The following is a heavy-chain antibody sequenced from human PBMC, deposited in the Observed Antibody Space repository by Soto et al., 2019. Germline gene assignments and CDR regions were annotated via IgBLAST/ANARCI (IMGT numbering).Heavy chain of an antibody. D-gene: IGHD6-13*01. Sequence: QVQLQESGPGLVKPSQTLSLTCTVSGGSISSGGYFWSWVRQHPGKGLEWIGNIYYSGRTYYNPSIKSRVTISVDTSKNQFSLKWSSVTAADTAVYYCARFAKEENPKVGSWYYFDYWGPGTRVSFSS. CDR2: IYYSGRT. CDR1: GGSISSGGYF. J-gene: IGHJ4*02. CDR3: ARFAKEENPKVGSWYYFDY. V-gene: IGHV4-31*03.